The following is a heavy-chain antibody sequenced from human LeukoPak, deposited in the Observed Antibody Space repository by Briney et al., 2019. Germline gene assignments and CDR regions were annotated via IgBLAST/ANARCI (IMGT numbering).Heavy chain of an antibody. CDR1: GYTFTNYY. CDR2: INPNRGDT. Sequence: GSVRVSCKASGYTFTNYYMHWVRQAPGHGLEWMGWINPNRGDTNYAQKFQGRVTMTRDTSISTAFMELTRLTSDDTAVYYCTRDLLGFATTPLSDWGQGALVTVS. CDR3: TRDLLGFATTPLSD. V-gene: IGHV1-2*02. D-gene: IGHD4-17*01. J-gene: IGHJ4*02.